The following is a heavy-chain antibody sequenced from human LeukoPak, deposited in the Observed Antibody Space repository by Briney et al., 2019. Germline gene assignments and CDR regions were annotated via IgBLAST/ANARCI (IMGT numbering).Heavy chain of an antibody. J-gene: IGHJ5*02. D-gene: IGHD4-11*01. V-gene: IGHV3-23*01. CDR2: ISSSGDST. CDR1: GFTFSSYA. Sequence: GGSLRLSCAASGFTFSSYAMIWVRQAPGKGLGWVSIISSSGDSTYYADSVKGRFTFSRDNSKNTLSLQMSSLGADDMAVYYCAKVGTIETTEELNWFDPWGQGTLVTVSS. CDR3: AKVGTIETTEELNWFDP.